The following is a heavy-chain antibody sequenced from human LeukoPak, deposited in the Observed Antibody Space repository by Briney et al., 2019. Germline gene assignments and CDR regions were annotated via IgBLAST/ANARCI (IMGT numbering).Heavy chain of an antibody. Sequence: SETLSLTCTVSGGSISSSGYYWGWIRQPPGKGLEWIGSIYYSGNTYYNPSLKGRVTISLDTSRNQFSLRLSSVTAADTADYYCARAQGNGLIDFWGQGTLVTVSS. CDR1: GGSISSSGYY. CDR3: ARAQGNGLIDF. J-gene: IGHJ4*02. CDR2: IYYSGNT. V-gene: IGHV4-39*01. D-gene: IGHD3/OR15-3a*01.